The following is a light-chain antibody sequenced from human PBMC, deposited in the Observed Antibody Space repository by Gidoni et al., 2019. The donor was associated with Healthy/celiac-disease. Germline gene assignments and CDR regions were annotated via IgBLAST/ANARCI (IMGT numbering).Light chain of an antibody. CDR3: QQSYSTPLLT. CDR2: AAS. V-gene: IGKV1-39*01. CDR1: QSISSD. J-gene: IGKJ4*01. Sequence: DLQMTQSPPSRSASVGDRVTITCRASQSISSDFNWYQQKPGKAPKLLIYAASSLQSGVPSRFSRSGSGTDFTLTISSLQPEDFATDYCQQSYSTPLLTFGGGTKVEIK.